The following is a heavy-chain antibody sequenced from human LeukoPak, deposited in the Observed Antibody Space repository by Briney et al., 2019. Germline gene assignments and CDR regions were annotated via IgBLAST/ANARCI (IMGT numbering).Heavy chain of an antibody. CDR3: ARPDDYGDYFDY. J-gene: IGHJ4*02. Sequence: PGGSLRLSCAASGFTFSSYTMNWVRQAPGKGLEWVSSISTKSNIYYADSVKGRFTISRDNAKNSLYLQMNSLKAEDTAVYYCARPDDYGDYFDYWGQGTLVTVSS. D-gene: IGHD4-17*01. CDR2: ISTKSNI. CDR1: GFTFSSYT. V-gene: IGHV3-21*01.